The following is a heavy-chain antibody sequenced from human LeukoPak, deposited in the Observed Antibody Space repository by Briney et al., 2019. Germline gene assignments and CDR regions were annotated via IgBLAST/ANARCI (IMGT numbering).Heavy chain of an antibody. Sequence: RVGTVKVSCKVSGYTLTELSMHWVRQAPGKGLERMGGFDTEDGDTIYAQQFQGRVTMTRDTSTSTVHMELSSLTSEDTAVYYCARATSYGANDYWGQGTLVTVSS. D-gene: IGHD4-17*01. CDR1: GYTLTELS. V-gene: IGHV1-24*01. J-gene: IGHJ4*02. CDR3: ARATSYGANDY. CDR2: FDTEDGDT.